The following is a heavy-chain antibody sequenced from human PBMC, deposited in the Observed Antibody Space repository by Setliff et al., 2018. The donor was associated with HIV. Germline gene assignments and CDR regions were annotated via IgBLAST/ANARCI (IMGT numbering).Heavy chain of an antibody. Sequence: PGGSLRLSCAASDFTVSNNYMTWVRQAPGKGLEWVSVMNSDGRTFYADSVRGRFTISRDNSINIVYLHMNSLIAEDTAVYYCAKGVKWLDPWGQGTLVTVSS. CDR2: MNSDGRT. D-gene: IGHD3-16*01. V-gene: IGHV3-53*01. J-gene: IGHJ5*02. CDR1: DFTVSNNY. CDR3: AKGVKWLDP.